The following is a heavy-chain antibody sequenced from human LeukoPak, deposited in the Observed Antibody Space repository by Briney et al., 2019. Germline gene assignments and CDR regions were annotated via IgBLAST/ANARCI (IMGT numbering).Heavy chain of an antibody. D-gene: IGHD5-18*01. V-gene: IGHV1-69*13. CDR3: ARAPDTAMAYFDY. Sequence: RASVKVSCKASGGTFSSYAISWVRQAPGQGLEWMGGIIPIFGTANYAQKFQGRVTMTADESTSTAYMELSSLRSEDTAVYYCARAPDTAMAYFDYWGQGTLVTVSS. J-gene: IGHJ4*02. CDR1: GGTFSSYA. CDR2: IIPIFGTA.